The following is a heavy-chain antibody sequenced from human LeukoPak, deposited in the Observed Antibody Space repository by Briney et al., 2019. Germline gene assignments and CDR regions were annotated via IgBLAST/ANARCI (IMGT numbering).Heavy chain of an antibody. CDR1: GYTFTGYY. Sequence: ASVKVSCKASGYTFTGYYIHWVRQAPGQGLEWMGWINPNSGAADYARNFQGRVTMTRDTSITTAYMEVSRLRFDDTAVYYCARDINWNYALYNWGQGTLVTVSS. CDR3: ARDINWNYALYN. J-gene: IGHJ4*02. D-gene: IGHD1-7*01. V-gene: IGHV1-2*02. CDR2: INPNSGAA.